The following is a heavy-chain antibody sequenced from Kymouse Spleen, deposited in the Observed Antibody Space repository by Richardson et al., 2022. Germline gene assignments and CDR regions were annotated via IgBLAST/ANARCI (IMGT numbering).Heavy chain of an antibody. J-gene: IGHJ6*02. CDR1: GYSFTSYW. V-gene: IGHV5-51*01. Sequence: EVQLVQSGAEVKKPGESLKISCKGSGYSFTSYWIGWVRQMPGKGLEWMGIIYPGDSDTRYSPSFQGQVTISADKSISTAYLQWSSLKASDTAMYYCARQIAAAGTDYYYGMDVWGQGTTVTVSS. CDR3: ARQIAAAGTDYYYGMDV. D-gene: IGHD6-13*01. CDR2: IYPGDSDT.